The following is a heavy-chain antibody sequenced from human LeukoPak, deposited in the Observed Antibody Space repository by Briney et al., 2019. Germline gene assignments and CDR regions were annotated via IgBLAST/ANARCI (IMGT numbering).Heavy chain of an antibody. CDR2: MNPNSGNT. J-gene: IGHJ6*02. D-gene: IGHD3-22*01. CDR3: ARGDSSGYYRYYYYGMDV. V-gene: IGHV1-8*01. Sequence: APVKVSCKASGYTFTSYDINWVRQATGQGLEWMGWMNPNSGNTGYAQKFQGRVTMTRNTSISTAYMELSSLRSEDTAVYYCARGDSSGYYRYYYYGMDVWGQGTTVTVSS. CDR1: GYTFTSYD.